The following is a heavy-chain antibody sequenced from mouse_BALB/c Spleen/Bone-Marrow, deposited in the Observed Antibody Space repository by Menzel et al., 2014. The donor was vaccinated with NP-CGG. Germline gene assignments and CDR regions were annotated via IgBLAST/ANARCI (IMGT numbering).Heavy chain of an antibody. CDR3: ARHASNDKTGISFVY. D-gene: IGHD6-1*01. J-gene: IGHJ3*01. Sequence: EVHLVESGGGLVKSGGSLKLSCAASGFTFNSYGMSWVRQTPEKRLEWVATISGGGSYTFYPDSVKGRFTISRDNAKKTPCLHLRALRSESTRLCYWARHASNDKTGISFVYWGQKTLVTVS. V-gene: IGHV5-9-2*01. CDR1: GFTFNSYG. CDR2: ISGGGSYT.